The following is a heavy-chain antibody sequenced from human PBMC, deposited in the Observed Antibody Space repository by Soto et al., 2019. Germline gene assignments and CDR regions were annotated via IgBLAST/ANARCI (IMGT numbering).Heavy chain of an antibody. Sequence: SETLSLTCDVYGGSFSGYYWSRIRQSPGMGLEWIDEITHTGSTNYNPSLKSRVTISVDTSKIQFSLNLTSVTAADTAIYYCAGRGMVPAHRGFDAWGQGTLVPVSS. V-gene: IGHV4-34*01. CDR3: AGRGMVPAHRGFDA. CDR1: GGSFSGYY. J-gene: IGHJ5*02. CDR2: ITHTGST. D-gene: IGHD2-15*01.